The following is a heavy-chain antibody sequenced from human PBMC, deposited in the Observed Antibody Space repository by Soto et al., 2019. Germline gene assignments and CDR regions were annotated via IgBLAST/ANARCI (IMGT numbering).Heavy chain of an antibody. CDR3: THHGYYSYGMDV. CDR1: GFSLSTSGVG. Sequence: QITLKESGPTLVKPTQTLTLTCTFSGFSLSTSGVGVGWIRQPPGKALEWLAVIFWDDDKRYSPSLKSRLSITKGTSKNQVVLTMTNMDPVDAATYYCTHHGYYSYGMDVWSQGTTVTVSS. CDR2: IFWDDDK. J-gene: IGHJ6*02. V-gene: IGHV2-5*02.